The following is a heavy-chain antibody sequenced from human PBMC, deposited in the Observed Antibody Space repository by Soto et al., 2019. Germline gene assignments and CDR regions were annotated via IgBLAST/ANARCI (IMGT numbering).Heavy chain of an antibody. CDR2: IRGSDGTT. CDR3: AKGAGLDF. V-gene: IGHV3-23*01. D-gene: IGHD3-10*01. J-gene: IGHJ4*02. Sequence: EVQLLDSGGGLVQPGGSLRLSCEASGFSFSTFDMSWVRQAPGKGLQCVSFIRGSDGTTYYADSVRGRFTISRDNSRNSLYPKMNRRRADYTALYYCAKGAGLDFWGRGPLVTVSS. CDR1: GFSFSTFD.